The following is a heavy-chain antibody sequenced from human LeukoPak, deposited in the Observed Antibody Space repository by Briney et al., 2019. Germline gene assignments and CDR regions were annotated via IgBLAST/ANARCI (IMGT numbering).Heavy chain of an antibody. CDR1: GGSFSGYY. CDR2: INHSGST. CDR3: ASGYGYLTGISSNDY. Sequence: SETLSLTCAVYGGSFSGYYWSWIRQPPGKGLEWIGEINHSGSTYYNPSLKSRVTISVDTSKNQFSLKLSSVTAADTAVYYCASGYGYLTGISSNDYWGQGTLVTVSS. D-gene: IGHD5-18*01. V-gene: IGHV4-34*09. J-gene: IGHJ4*02.